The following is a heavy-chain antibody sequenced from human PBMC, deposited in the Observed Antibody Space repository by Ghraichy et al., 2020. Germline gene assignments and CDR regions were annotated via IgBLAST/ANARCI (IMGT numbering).Heavy chain of an antibody. CDR1: GYTFTSYG. Sequence: ASVKVSCKASGYTFTSYGISWVRQAPGQGLEWMGWISAYNGDTNYAQKLQGRVTMTTDTSTSTAYMELRSLRSDDTAVYYCATVRFLGDGGYYYYMDVWGKGTTVTVTS. D-gene: IGHD3-3*01. CDR3: ATVRFLGDGGYYYYMDV. CDR2: ISAYNGDT. V-gene: IGHV1-18*01. J-gene: IGHJ6*03.